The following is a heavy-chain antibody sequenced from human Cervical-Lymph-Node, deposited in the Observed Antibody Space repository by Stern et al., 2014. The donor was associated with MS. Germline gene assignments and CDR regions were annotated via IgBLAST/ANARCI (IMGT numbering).Heavy chain of an antibody. CDR2: IWYDGSNN. D-gene: IGHD3-22*01. Sequence: VQLVASRGGVVQPVRSLRLSCAASGFPFSSYGMHWVRQAPGKGLEWVAVIWYDGSNNYCAYSVNGRFSLSRDNSNNALYLQMNSLRAEDTAVYYCARGYDSSGFYTYFQHWGQGTLITVSS. CDR3: ARGYDSSGFYTYFQH. J-gene: IGHJ1*01. V-gene: IGHV3-33*01. CDR1: GFPFSSYG.